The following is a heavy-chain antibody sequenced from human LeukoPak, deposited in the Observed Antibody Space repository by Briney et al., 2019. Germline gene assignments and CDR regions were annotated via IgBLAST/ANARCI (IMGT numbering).Heavy chain of an antibody. CDR3: ARDRSGYGLEFDY. Sequence: NSSETLSLTCTVSGYSISSGYYWGWIRQPPGKGLEWIGSIYHSGSTYYNPSLKSRVTISVDTSKNQFSLKLSSVTAADTAVYYCARDRSGYGLEFDYWGQGTLVTVSS. D-gene: IGHD3-3*01. CDR2: IYHSGST. J-gene: IGHJ4*02. CDR1: GYSISSGYY. V-gene: IGHV4-38-2*02.